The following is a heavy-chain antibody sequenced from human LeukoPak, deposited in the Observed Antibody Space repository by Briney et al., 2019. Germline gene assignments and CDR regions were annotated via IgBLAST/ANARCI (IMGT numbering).Heavy chain of an antibody. J-gene: IGHJ4*02. D-gene: IGHD6-13*01. Sequence: GGSLRLSCAASRFTFSSYSMNWVRQAPGKGLEWVSSISSSSSYIYYADSVKGRFTISRDNAKNSLYLQMNSLRAEDTAVYYCARDHRRIGSSREFDYWGQGTLVTVSS. CDR3: ARDHRRIGSSREFDY. CDR2: ISSSSSYI. V-gene: IGHV3-21*01. CDR1: RFTFSSYS.